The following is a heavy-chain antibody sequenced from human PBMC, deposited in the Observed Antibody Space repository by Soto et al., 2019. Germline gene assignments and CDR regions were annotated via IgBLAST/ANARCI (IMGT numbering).Heavy chain of an antibody. CDR1: GFTFNYYW. CDR3: ARGQRGGLDL. V-gene: IGHV3-74*01. Sequence: EEHLVESGGGLVQSGGSLRLSCAASGFTFNYYWKHWVRHVPGKGLLWVSHIQNDGSRTTYADSVKGRFTISRDNAKNTLYLQMNGLRVVDTAVYFCARGQRGGLDLWGQGTMVTISS. CDR2: IQNDGSRT. J-gene: IGHJ3*01. D-gene: IGHD2-15*01.